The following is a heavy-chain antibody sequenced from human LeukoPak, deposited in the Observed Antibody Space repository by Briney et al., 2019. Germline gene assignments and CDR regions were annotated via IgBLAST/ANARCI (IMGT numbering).Heavy chain of an antibody. CDR2: INPSGGST. Sequence: ASVKVSCKASGYTFTSYYMHWVRQAPGQGLEWMGIINPSGGSTSYAQKFQGRVTMTRDMSTSTVYMELSSLRSEDTAVYYCARDAYYYDSSSYYRNAFDIWGQGTVVTVSS. CDR3: ARDAYYYDSSSYYRNAFDI. D-gene: IGHD3-22*01. J-gene: IGHJ3*02. V-gene: IGHV1-46*01. CDR1: GYTFTSYY.